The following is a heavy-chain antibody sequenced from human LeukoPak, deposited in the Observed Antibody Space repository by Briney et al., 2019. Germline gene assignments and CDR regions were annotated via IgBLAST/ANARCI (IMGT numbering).Heavy chain of an antibody. V-gene: IGHV1-2*02. J-gene: IGHJ4*02. CDR3: ARGGYGLGSGGY. D-gene: IGHD3-10*01. CDR2: IIPNTGGT. Sequence: ASVKDSCKASGYTFTDHYIHWVRRAPGQGLEWMGWIIPNTGGTSFAQKFQGRVTMTRDTSISTAYMELSSLTPDDTAVYYCARGGYGLGSGGYWGQGTLVTVSS. CDR1: GYTFTDHY.